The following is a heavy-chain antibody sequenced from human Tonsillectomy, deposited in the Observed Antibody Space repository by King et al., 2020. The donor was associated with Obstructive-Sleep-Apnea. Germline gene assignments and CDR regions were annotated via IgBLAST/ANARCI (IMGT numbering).Heavy chain of an antibody. Sequence: VQLVESGGGVVQPGRSLRLSCAASGFTFSSYGMHWVRQAPGKGLEWVAVILYDGSNKYYSDSVKGRFTISRDNSKNTLFLQMNSLRAEETAVYYCAKDKDYWGQGTLVTVSS. CDR3: AKDKDY. CDR1: GFTFSSYG. V-gene: IGHV3-30*02. CDR2: ILYDGSNK. J-gene: IGHJ4*02.